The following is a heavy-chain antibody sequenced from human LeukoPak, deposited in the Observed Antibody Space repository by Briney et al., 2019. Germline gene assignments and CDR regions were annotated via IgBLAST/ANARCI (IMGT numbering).Heavy chain of an antibody. D-gene: IGHD3-16*01. CDR3: ARDGTPEYDHIWGRPQLY. Sequence: ASVKVSCKASGYTFTRYYLHWVRQAPGQGLEWMGIINPSGGSTRYAQKSQGRVTMTRDTSTSTVYMELKSLRSEDTAIYYCARDGTPEYDHIWGRPQLYWGQGTHVIVSS. J-gene: IGHJ4*02. V-gene: IGHV1-46*01. CDR2: INPSGGST. CDR1: GYTFTRYY.